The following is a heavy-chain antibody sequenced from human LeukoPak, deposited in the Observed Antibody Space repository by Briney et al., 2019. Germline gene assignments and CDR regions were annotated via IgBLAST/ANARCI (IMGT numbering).Heavy chain of an antibody. D-gene: IGHD1-26*01. J-gene: IGHJ4*02. CDR1: GGSVSSGSYY. Sequence: PSETLSLTCIVSGGSVSSGSYYWSWIRQPPGKELEWIGYIDYSGSAKYNPSLKSRVTISVDTSKNQFSLKLSSVTAADTAVYYCARSLTGYSGSYFDYWGQGTLVTVSS. V-gene: IGHV4-61*01. CDR3: ARSLTGYSGSYFDY. CDR2: IDYSGSA.